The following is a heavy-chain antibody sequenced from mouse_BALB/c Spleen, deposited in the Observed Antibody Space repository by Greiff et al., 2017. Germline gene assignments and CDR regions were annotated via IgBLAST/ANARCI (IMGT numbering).Heavy chain of an antibody. CDR2: FYPGSGSI. Sequence: VKLMESGAGLVKPGASVKLSCKASGYTFTEYIIHWVKQRSGQGLEWIGWFYPGSGSIKYNEKFKDKATLTADKSSSTVYMELSRLTSEDSAVYFCARHEGGYGIAWFAYWGQGTLVTVSA. J-gene: IGHJ3*01. CDR1: GYTFTEYI. D-gene: IGHD2-10*02. V-gene: IGHV1-62-2*01. CDR3: ARHEGGYGIAWFAY.